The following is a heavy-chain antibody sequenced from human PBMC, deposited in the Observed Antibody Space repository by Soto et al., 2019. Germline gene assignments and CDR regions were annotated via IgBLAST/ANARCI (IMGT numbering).Heavy chain of an antibody. D-gene: IGHD1-26*01. Sequence: SETLSLTCAVYGGSFSGYYWSWIRQPPGKGLEWIGKINHSGSTNYNPSLKSRVTISVDTSKNQFSLKLSSVTAADTAVYYCARGKGRDLGAANNWFDPWGQGTLVTVS. CDR1: GGSFSGYY. CDR3: ARGKGRDLGAANNWFDP. J-gene: IGHJ5*02. CDR2: INHSGST. V-gene: IGHV4-34*01.